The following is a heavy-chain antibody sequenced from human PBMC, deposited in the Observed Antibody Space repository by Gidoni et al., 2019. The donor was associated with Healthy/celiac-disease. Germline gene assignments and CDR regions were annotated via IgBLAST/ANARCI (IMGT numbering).Heavy chain of an antibody. V-gene: IGHV1-8*01. CDR3: ARGIQLWLGEAYYYYYGMDV. CDR1: GYTFTSYD. CDR2: MNPNSGNT. J-gene: IGHJ6*02. Sequence: QVQLVQSGAEVKKPGASVKVSCKASGYTFTSYDINWVRQATGQGLEWMGWMNPNSGNTGYAQKFQGRVTMTRNTSISTAYMELSSLRSEDTAVYYCARGIQLWLGEAYYYYYGMDVWGQGTTVTVSS. D-gene: IGHD5-18*01.